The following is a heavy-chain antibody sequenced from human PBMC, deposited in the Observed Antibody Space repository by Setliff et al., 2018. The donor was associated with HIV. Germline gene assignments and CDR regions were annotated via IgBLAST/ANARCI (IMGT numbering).Heavy chain of an antibody. CDR3: ARGGVQFLEWFDY. CDR1: GGSFSGYY. Sequence: PSETLSLTCAVYGGSFSGYYWSWIRQPPGKGLEWIGEINHSGSTNYNPSLKSRVTISIDTSKNQFSLKLSSVPAADTAVYYCARGGVQFLEWFDYWGQGTLVTVSS. CDR2: INHSGST. V-gene: IGHV4-34*01. J-gene: IGHJ4*02. D-gene: IGHD3-3*01.